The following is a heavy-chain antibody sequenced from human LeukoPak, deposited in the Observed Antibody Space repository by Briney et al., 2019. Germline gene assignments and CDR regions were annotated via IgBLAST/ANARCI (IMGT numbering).Heavy chain of an antibody. Sequence: GGSLRLSCAASGFTFTSYGLSWVRQSPGKGLEWVSSISSSSSYIYYADSVKGRFTISRDNAKNSLYLQMNSLRAEDTAVYYCARDRGLSYYYYMDVWGKGTTVTVSS. CDR3: ARDRGLSYYYYMDV. D-gene: IGHD2/OR15-2a*01. V-gene: IGHV3-21*01. J-gene: IGHJ6*03. CDR2: ISSSSSYI. CDR1: GFTFTSYG.